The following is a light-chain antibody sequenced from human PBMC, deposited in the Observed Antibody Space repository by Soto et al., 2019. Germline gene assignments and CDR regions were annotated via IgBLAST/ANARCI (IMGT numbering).Light chain of an antibody. CDR2: GTS. J-gene: IGKJ1*01. CDR1: QSVPSTY. CDR3: QQYNEWPET. Sequence: VLSQSPGRLSLSPGERATLSCRASQSVPSTYFAWYQQKSGQPPRLLISGTSNRATGIPDRFSGSGSGRDFTLTISRLEPEDFAVYYCQQYNEWPETFGHGTKVDIK. V-gene: IGKV3-20*01.